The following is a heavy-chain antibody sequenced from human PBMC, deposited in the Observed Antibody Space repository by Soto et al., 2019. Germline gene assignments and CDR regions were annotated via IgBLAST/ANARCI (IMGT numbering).Heavy chain of an antibody. Sequence: TLALTCAVSGGSISNRTYHLRWIPQHPGKGLEWIGYIYYSGSTYYNPSLKSRVTISVDTSKNQFSLKLSSVTAADTAVYYCARVSEARRDYCYGKDVRGQGATDSVSS. CDR1: GGSISNRTYH. CDR2: IYYSGST. V-gene: IGHV4-31*11. J-gene: IGHJ6*01. CDR3: ARVSEARRDYCYGKDV. D-gene: IGHD6-6*01.